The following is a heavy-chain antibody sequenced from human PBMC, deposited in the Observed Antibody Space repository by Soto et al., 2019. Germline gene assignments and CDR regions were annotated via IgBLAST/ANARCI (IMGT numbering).Heavy chain of an antibody. J-gene: IGHJ2*01. D-gene: IGHD3-10*01. CDR1: GYIFTDYY. CDR3: ARGRTPPGRNYWYFDL. Sequence: QVQLVQSGAEVKKPGASVKVSCKASGYIFTDYYIHWVRQAPGQGLEWMGWIDPNNGDANYAQKFRGGVSMTRDTSISTAYMELTRLRSDDLAVYYCARGRTPPGRNYWYFDLWGRGTLVTVSS. V-gene: IGHV1-2*02. CDR2: IDPNNGDA.